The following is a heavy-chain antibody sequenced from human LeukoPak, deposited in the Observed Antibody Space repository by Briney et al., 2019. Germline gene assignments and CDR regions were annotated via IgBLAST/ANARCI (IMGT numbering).Heavy chain of an antibody. CDR1: GASISTIISY. V-gene: IGHV4-39*07. J-gene: IGHJ5*02. CDR2: IYYSGTT. D-gene: IGHD6-19*01. CDR3: ARDQGAVAGIDP. Sequence: SETLSLTCTVSGASISTIISYWGWIRQTPGKGLEWIGSIYYSGTTYYNPSLESRVTISIDTSKNQFSVKLTSVTAADTAVYYCARDQGAVAGIDPWGQGALVTVSS.